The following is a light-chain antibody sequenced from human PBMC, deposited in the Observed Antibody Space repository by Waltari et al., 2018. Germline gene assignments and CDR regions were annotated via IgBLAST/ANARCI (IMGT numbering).Light chain of an antibody. CDR3: QNYERLPAT. CDR2: HAS. J-gene: IGKJ1*01. V-gene: IGKV3-20*01. CDR1: QSIGIY. Sequence: EIVLTQSPGTLSLSPGERATLSCRASQSIGIYLAWYQQKSGQAPRLLIYHASSRATGIPDRFSGSGSGTAFSLTISRLEPEDFAVYYCQNYERLPATFGQGTKVEIK.